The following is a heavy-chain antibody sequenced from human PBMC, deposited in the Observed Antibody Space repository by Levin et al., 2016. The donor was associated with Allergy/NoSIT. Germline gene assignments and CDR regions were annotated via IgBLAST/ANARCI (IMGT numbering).Heavy chain of an antibody. V-gene: IGHV4-31*03. Sequence: SETLSLTCSVSGASVRSGSYYWSWIRQRPGKGLEWIGYIYYSGSTDSNPSLKSRVSISLDTSKNQVSLQLTSVTAADTAIYYCASRTLAYCAGDCYSNFHYYGMDVWGQGTTVTVSS. CDR3: ASRTLAYCAGDCYSNFHYYGMDV. D-gene: IGHD2-21*02. CDR2: IYYSGST. CDR1: GASVRSGSYY. J-gene: IGHJ6*02.